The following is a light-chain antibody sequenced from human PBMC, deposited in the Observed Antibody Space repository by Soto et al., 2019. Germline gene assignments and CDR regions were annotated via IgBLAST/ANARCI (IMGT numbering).Light chain of an antibody. CDR1: QGISNY. V-gene: IGKV1-27*01. J-gene: IGKJ3*01. CDR2: DAS. CDR3: QNYDSVPVI. Sequence: DIQMTQSPSSLSASVGDRVTITCRASQGISNYSAWYQQKPGKPPKFLIYDASTLQSGVPSRFSGSVSGTEFTLTISSLQPEDVATYYCQNYDSVPVIFGPGTKVDI.